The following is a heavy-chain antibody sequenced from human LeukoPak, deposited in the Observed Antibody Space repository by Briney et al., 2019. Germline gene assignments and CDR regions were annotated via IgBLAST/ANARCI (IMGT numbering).Heavy chain of an antibody. V-gene: IGHV3-30-3*01. CDR1: GFTFSSYA. Sequence: GGSLRLSCAASGFTFSSYAMHWVRQAPGKGLEWVAVISYDGSNKYYADSVKGRFTISRDNSKNTLYLQMNSLRAEDTAVYYCARGAAAGFGNFDYWGQGTLVTVSS. CDR3: ARGAAAGFGNFDY. D-gene: IGHD6-13*01. CDR2: ISYDGSNK. J-gene: IGHJ4*02.